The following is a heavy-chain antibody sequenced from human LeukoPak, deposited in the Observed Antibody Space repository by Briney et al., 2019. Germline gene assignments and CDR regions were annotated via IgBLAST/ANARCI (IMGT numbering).Heavy chain of an antibody. CDR1: GGSISSYY. Sequence: SETLSLTCTVSGGSISSYYWSWIRQPPGKGLEWIGYIYYSGSTNYNPSLKSRVTISVDTSKNQFSLKLSSVTAADTALYYCARVKPLCSSTSCYPHAFDIWGQGTMVTVSS. D-gene: IGHD2-2*01. J-gene: IGHJ3*02. CDR3: ARVKPLCSSTSCYPHAFDI. V-gene: IGHV4-59*01. CDR2: IYYSGST.